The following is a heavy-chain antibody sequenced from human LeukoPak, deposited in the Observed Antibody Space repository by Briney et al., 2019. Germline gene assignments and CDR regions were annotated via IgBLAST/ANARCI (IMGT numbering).Heavy chain of an antibody. CDR3: AREVGAHKFDY. Sequence: GASVKVSCKASGGTFSSYAISWVRQAPGQGLEWMGIINPSGGSTSYAQKFQGRVTMTRDMSTSTVYMELRSLRSDDTAVYYCAREVGAHKFDYWGQGTLVTVSS. D-gene: IGHD1-26*01. J-gene: IGHJ4*02. CDR1: GGTFSSYA. CDR2: INPSGGST. V-gene: IGHV1-46*01.